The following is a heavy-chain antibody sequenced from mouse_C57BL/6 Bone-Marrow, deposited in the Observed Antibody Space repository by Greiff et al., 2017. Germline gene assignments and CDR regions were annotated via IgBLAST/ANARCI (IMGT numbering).Heavy chain of an antibody. Sequence: QVQLQQPGAELVMPGASVKLSCKASGYTFTSYWMHWVKQRPGQGLEWIGEIDPSDSYTNYNQKFKGKSTLTVDKSSSTAYMQLSSLTSEDSAVYYCAREDDGDRWYFDVWGTGTTVTVSS. CDR1: GYTFTSYW. J-gene: IGHJ1*03. CDR3: AREDDGDRWYFDV. D-gene: IGHD2-13*01. V-gene: IGHV1-69*01. CDR2: IDPSDSYT.